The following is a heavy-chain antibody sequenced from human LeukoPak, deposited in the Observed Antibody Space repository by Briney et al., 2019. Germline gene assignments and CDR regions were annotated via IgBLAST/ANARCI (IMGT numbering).Heavy chain of an antibody. CDR3: AKDAHSGSYFDY. Sequence: PGGSLRLSCAASGFTFSSNAMCRVRQAPGKGLEWVSLISGTGGTTYYADSVKGRLTISRDNSKNTLYLQMNSLRVEDTAVYCCAKDAHSGSYFDYWGQGILVTVSS. V-gene: IGHV3-23*01. CDR1: GFTFSSNA. CDR2: ISGTGGTT. D-gene: IGHD1-26*01. J-gene: IGHJ4*01.